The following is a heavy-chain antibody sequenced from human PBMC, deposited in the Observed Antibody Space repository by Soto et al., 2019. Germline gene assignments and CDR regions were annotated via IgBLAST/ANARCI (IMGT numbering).Heavy chain of an antibody. J-gene: IGHJ5*02. CDR2: INHSGST. V-gene: IGHV4-34*01. Sequence: SDTLSLTCAVYGGSFSVYYWSWIRQPPGKGLEWIGEINHSGSTNYNPSLKSRVTISVDTSKNQFSLKLSSVTAADTAVYYCARGPSVGSFGYNWFDPWGQGTLVTVSS. CDR1: GGSFSVYY. CDR3: ARGPSVGSFGYNWFDP. D-gene: IGHD3-10*01.